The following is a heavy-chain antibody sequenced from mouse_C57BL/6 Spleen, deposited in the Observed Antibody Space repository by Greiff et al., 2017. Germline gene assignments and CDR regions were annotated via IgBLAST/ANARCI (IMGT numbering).Heavy chain of an antibody. V-gene: IGHV1-64*01. CDR2: IHPNSGST. CDR1: GYTFTSYW. Sequence: QVQLQQPGAELVKPGASVKLSCKASGYTFTSYWMHWVKQRPGQGLEWIGMIHPNSGSTNYNEKFKSKATLTVDKSSSTAYMQLSSLTSEDSAVYYCAIEGDYDAQDAMDYWGQGTSVTVSS. J-gene: IGHJ4*01. CDR3: AIEGDYDAQDAMDY. D-gene: IGHD2-4*01.